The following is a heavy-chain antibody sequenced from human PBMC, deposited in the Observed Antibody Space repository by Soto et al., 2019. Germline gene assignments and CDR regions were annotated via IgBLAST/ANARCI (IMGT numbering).Heavy chain of an antibody. V-gene: IGHV4-34*01. CDR2: INHSGST. J-gene: IGHJ4*02. CDR3: ARGRVPFDY. Sequence: SETLSLTCAVYGGSFSGYYWSWIRQPPGKGLEWIGEINHSGSTNYNPSLKSRVTISVDTSKNQFSLKLSSVTAADTAVDYCARGRVPFDYWGQGTLVTVSS. CDR1: GGSFSGYY.